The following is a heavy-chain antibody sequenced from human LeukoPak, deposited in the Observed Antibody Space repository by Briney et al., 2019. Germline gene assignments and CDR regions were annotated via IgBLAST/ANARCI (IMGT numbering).Heavy chain of an antibody. CDR3: AKDDAWLRFGE. V-gene: IGHV3-23*01. J-gene: IGHJ4*02. D-gene: IGHD3-10*01. CDR2: ISGSGGST. CDR1: GFTFSSYA. Sequence: GGSLRLSCAASGFTFSSYAMSWVRQAPGKGLEWVSAISGSGGSTYYADSVKGRFTISRDNSKNTLYLEVISLTAEDTAVYYCAKDDAWLRFGEWSQGTLVTVSS.